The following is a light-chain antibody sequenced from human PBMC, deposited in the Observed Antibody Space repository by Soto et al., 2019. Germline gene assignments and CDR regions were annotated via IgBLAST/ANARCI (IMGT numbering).Light chain of an antibody. CDR1: QSVSSSY. J-gene: IGKJ5*01. Sequence: EIVLTQSPGTLSLSPGERATLSCRASQSVSSSYVAWYQQKPGQAPRLLIYGASSRATGIPDRFSGSGSGTDFTLTISRLEPEDFAVDYCQQYGSSPSTFGQGTRLEIK. CDR2: GAS. CDR3: QQYGSSPST. V-gene: IGKV3-20*01.